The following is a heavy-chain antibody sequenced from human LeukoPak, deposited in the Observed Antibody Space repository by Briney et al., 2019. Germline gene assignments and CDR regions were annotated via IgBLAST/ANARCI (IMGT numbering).Heavy chain of an antibody. Sequence: PGGSLRLSCAASGFICSNYWMHWVRQAPGKGLVWVSRINSDGSSTIYADSVKGRFTISRDNAKNTLYLQMNSLRAEDTAVYYCAREAGGFDIWGQGTMVTVSS. CDR3: AREAGGFDI. CDR1: GFICSNYW. D-gene: IGHD4-23*01. J-gene: IGHJ3*02. CDR2: INSDGSST. V-gene: IGHV3-74*01.